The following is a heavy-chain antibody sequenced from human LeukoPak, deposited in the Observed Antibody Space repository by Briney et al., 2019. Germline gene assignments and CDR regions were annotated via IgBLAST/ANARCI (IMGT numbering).Heavy chain of an antibody. V-gene: IGHV3-30*04. Sequence: GRSLRLSCAASGFTFSSYAMHWVRQAPGKGLEWVAVISYDGSNKYYADSVKGRFTISRDNSKNTLYLQMNSLRAEDTAVYYCARAHRFGDYVRYYYYGTDVWGQGTTVTVSS. CDR2: ISYDGSNK. D-gene: IGHD4-17*01. J-gene: IGHJ6*02. CDR1: GFTFSSYA. CDR3: ARAHRFGDYVRYYYYGTDV.